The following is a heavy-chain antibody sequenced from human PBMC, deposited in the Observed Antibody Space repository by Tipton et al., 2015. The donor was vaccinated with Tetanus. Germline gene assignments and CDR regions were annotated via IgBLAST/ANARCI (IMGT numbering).Heavy chain of an antibody. D-gene: IGHD3-10*02. Sequence: LRLSCTVSGGSISSYYWSWIRQPAGKGLEWIGRIYTSGSTNYNPSLKSRVTMSVDTSKNQFSLKLSSVTAADTAVYYCARTEIDYYVAFRYFDLWGRGTLVTVSS. CDR2: IYTSGST. V-gene: IGHV4-4*07. CDR1: GGSISSYY. CDR3: ARTEIDYYVAFRYFDL. J-gene: IGHJ2*01.